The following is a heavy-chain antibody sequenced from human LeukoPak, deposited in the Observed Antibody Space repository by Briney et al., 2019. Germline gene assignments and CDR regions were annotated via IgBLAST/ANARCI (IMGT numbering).Heavy chain of an antibody. CDR2: INHSGST. V-gene: IGHV4-34*01. Sequence: PSETLSLTCTASGGSISSYYWSWIRQPPGKGLEWIGEINHSGSTNYNPSLRSRVTVSVHTSKNQLSLKLSSVTAADTAVYYCARQWLVSPLFDYWGQGTLVTVSS. CDR3: ARQWLVSPLFDY. D-gene: IGHD6-19*01. CDR1: GGSISSYY. J-gene: IGHJ4*02.